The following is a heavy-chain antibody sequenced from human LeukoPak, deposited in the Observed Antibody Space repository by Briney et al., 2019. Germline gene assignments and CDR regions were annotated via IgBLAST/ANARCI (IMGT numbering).Heavy chain of an antibody. CDR1: GFIFSSYA. CDR3: ASLPGYCSGGSCYHDRSGFDP. D-gene: IGHD2-15*01. Sequence: PGGSLRLSCEVSGFIFSSYAMTWVRQAPGKGLEWVSDISTSGDSTHYSDSVKGRFTVSRDNSKNTLYLQMNSLRAEDTAVYYCASLPGYCSGGSCYHDRSGFDPWGQGTLVTVSS. J-gene: IGHJ5*02. V-gene: IGHV3-23*01. CDR2: ISTSGDST.